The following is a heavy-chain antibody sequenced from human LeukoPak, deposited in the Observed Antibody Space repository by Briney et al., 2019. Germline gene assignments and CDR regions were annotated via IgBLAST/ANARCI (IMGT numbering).Heavy chain of an antibody. V-gene: IGHV5-51*01. D-gene: IGHD6-13*01. Sequence: GESLKISCKGSGYSFTSNWIGWVRQMPGKGLEWMGIIHPGDSDTRYSPSFQGQVTISADRSISTAYLQWSSLKASDTAMYFCARQDTGYTRPLDYWGQGTLVTVSS. J-gene: IGHJ4*02. CDR3: ARQDTGYTRPLDY. CDR2: IHPGDSDT. CDR1: GYSFTSNW.